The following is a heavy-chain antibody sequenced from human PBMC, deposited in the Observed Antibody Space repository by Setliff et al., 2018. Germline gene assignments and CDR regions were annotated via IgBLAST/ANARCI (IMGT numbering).Heavy chain of an antibody. Sequence: ETLSLTCNVSGGSISGYYWSWIRQPPGKGLEWIGNIYSSGSIKYNPSLRSRVTISVDTVKNQFSLRLSSLTAADTAVYYCARAPDSGTYYNLYPYYNDVWGKGTTVT. V-gene: IGHV4-59*08. D-gene: IGHD1-26*01. CDR2: IYSSGSI. CDR3: ARAPDSGTYYNLYPYYNDV. CDR1: GGSISGYY. J-gene: IGHJ6*03.